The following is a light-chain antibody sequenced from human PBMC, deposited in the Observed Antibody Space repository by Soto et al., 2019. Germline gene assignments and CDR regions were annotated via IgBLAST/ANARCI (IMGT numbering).Light chain of an antibody. V-gene: IGKV1-9*01. CDR2: GAS. CDR3: QPLFTYPPP. CDR1: QGIINY. J-gene: IGKJ3*01. Sequence: IQLTQSPSSLSASMGDRVTITCRASQGIINYLAWYQQKPGKAPKLLIYGASTLQGGVPSRFSGSGSGTDFTLTVSSLQPEDLATYYCQPLFTYPPPFXPGTKVDIK.